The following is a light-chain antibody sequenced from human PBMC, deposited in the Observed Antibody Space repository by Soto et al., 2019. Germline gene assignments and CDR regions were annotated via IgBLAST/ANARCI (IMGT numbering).Light chain of an antibody. CDR3: SFAGGDNLI. Sequence: QSALTQPPSASGSPGQSVTISCTGTSSDVGSYVFVSWYQQHPGKAPKLMIYEVSKRPSGVPDRFSGSKSGNTASLTVSGLQVEDEADYYCSFAGGDNLIFGGGTKLTVL. CDR1: SSDVGSYVF. J-gene: IGLJ2*01. CDR2: EVS. V-gene: IGLV2-8*01.